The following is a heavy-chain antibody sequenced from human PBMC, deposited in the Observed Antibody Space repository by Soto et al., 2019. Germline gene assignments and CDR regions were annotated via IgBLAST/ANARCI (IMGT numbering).Heavy chain of an antibody. V-gene: IGHV3-30-3*01. D-gene: IGHD2-15*01. Sequence: PGGSLRLSXAASGFTFSSYAMHWVRQAPGKGLEWVAVISYDGSNKYYADSVKGRFTISRDNSKNTLYLQMNSLRAEDTAVYYCARDPDYCSGGSCYSPPGHFDYWGQGTLVTVSS. CDR3: ARDPDYCSGGSCYSPPGHFDY. CDR2: ISYDGSNK. J-gene: IGHJ4*02. CDR1: GFTFSSYA.